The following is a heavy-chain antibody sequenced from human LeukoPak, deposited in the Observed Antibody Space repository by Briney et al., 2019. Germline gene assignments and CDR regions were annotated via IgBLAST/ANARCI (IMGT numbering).Heavy chain of an antibody. CDR3: ANTKQFEY. CDR2: ITSSSSSI. D-gene: IGHD1-1*01. Sequence: GGSLRLSCAASGFTFSSYNMNWVRQAPGKGLEWVSSITSSSSSIYYADSVKGRFTISRDNAKNSLYLQMNSLRAEDTVVYYCANTKQFEYWGQGTLVTVSS. J-gene: IGHJ4*02. CDR1: GFTFSSYN. V-gene: IGHV3-21*01.